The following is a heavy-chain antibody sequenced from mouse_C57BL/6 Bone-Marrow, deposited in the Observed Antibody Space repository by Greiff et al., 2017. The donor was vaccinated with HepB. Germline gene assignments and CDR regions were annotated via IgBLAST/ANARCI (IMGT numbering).Heavy chain of an antibody. Sequence: QVQLKESGAELARPGASVKLSCKASGYTFTSYGISWVKQRTGQGLEWIGEIYPRSGNTYYNEKFKGKATLTADKSSRTAYMELRSLTSEDSAVYFCARERLQRRAMDYWGQGTSVTVSS. CDR1: GYTFTSYG. CDR2: IYPRSGNT. D-gene: IGHD1-1*01. CDR3: ARERLQRRAMDY. V-gene: IGHV1-81*01. J-gene: IGHJ4*01.